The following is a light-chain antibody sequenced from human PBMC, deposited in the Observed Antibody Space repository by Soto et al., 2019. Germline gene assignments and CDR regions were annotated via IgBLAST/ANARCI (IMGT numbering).Light chain of an antibody. J-gene: IGKJ3*01. CDR1: QSVSRY. CDR2: GAS. V-gene: IGKV3-11*01. Sequence: EIVLTQSPATLSLSPGERATLSCRASQSVSRYLAWYQQKPGQAPRLLIYGASSRATGIPTRFSGSGSGTDFTLTISSLEPEDFAVYYCQQRSDWPRVTFGRGTKVDIK. CDR3: QQRSDWPRVT.